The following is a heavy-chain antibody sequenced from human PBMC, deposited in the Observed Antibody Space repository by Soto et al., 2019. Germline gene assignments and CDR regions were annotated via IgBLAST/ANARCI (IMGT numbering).Heavy chain of an antibody. CDR1: GFTFSRYG. CDR2: ISYDESNK. V-gene: IGHV3-30*03. CDR3: ARDDVLCDGGRCYGVPLDV. J-gene: IGHJ6*04. Sequence: GGSLRLSGAAPGFTFSRYGMHWVRQAPGKGLEWVAVISYDESNKYYADSVKGRFTISRDNSKNTLYLQMNSLRAEDTAVYYCARDDVLCDGGRCYGVPLDVWGKRTTVTVSS. D-gene: IGHD2-15*01.